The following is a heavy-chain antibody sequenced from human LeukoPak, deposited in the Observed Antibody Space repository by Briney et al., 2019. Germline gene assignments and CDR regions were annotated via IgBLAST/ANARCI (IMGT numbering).Heavy chain of an antibody. Sequence: SETVSLTCTVSVGSISSSSYYWPWIRQPPGKVLGRIGCIYYSGSAYYNPSLKSRVTISVDTSKNQFSLKLSSVTAADTAVYYCARQLGYCSSTSCYADKVDYWGQGTLVTVSS. V-gene: IGHV4-39*01. CDR3: ARQLGYCSSTSCYADKVDY. J-gene: IGHJ4*02. CDR2: IYYSGSA. CDR1: VGSISSSSYY. D-gene: IGHD2-2*01.